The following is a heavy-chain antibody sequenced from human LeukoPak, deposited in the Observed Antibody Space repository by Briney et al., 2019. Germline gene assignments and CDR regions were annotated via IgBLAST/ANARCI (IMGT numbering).Heavy chain of an antibody. Sequence: GGSLRLSGAASGFSFSTYGMHWVRQAPGKRLEWVAFIRYDGSNDYYADSVKGRFTISRDNSKNTLYLQMNSLRAEDTALYYCAKDQSYSDSSGYQYYFVYWGQGTMVTVSS. CDR1: GFSFSTYG. D-gene: IGHD3-22*01. V-gene: IGHV3-30*02. J-gene: IGHJ4*02. CDR2: IRYDGSND. CDR3: AKDQSYSDSSGYQYYFVY.